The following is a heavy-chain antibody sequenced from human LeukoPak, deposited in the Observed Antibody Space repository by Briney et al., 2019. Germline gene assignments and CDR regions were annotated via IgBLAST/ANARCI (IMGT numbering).Heavy chain of an antibody. CDR1: GGSFSGYY. J-gene: IGHJ3*02. D-gene: IGHD3-22*01. V-gene: IGHV4-34*01. CDR2: INHSGST. Sequence: SETLSLTCAVYGGSFSGYYWSWTRQPPGKGLEWIGEINHSGSTNYNPSLKSRVTISVDTSKNQFSLKLSSVTAADTAVYYCASYPYDSSGYYRSRDAFDIWGQGTMVTVSS. CDR3: ASYPYDSSGYYRSRDAFDI.